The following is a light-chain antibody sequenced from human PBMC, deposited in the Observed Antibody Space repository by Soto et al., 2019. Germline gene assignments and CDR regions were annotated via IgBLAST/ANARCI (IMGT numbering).Light chain of an antibody. CDR1: QSISSW. J-gene: IGKJ2*01. V-gene: IGKV1-5*01. CDR3: QQYNSYSQYT. Sequence: DIQMTQSPSTLSASVGDRVTITCRASQSISSWLAWYQQKPGKDPQLLIYDASSLESGVPSRFSGSGSGTEFTLTISSLQPDDFATYYCQQYNSYSQYTFGQGTKLEIK. CDR2: DAS.